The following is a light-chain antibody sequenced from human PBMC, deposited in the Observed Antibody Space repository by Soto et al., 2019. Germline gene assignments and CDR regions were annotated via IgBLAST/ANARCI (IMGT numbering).Light chain of an antibody. CDR3: QQRSSWPLT. CDR1: QSVSSSY. J-gene: IGKJ4*02. V-gene: IGKV3D-20*02. Sequence: EIVLTQSPGTLSLSPGERATLSCRASQSVSSSYLAWYQQKPGQAPRLLIYGASSRATGIPDRFSGSGSGTDFTLTISSLEPEDFAVYFCQQRSSWPLTFGGGTKV. CDR2: GAS.